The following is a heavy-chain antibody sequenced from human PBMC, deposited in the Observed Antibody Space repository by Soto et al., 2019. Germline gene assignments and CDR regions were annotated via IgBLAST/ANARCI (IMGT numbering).Heavy chain of an antibody. CDR1: GFTVSSNY. CDR2: IKQDGSEK. Sequence: PGGSPRLSCAASGFTVSSNYMSWVRRAPGKGLEWVANIKQDGSEKYYVDSVKGRFTISRDNAKNSLYLQMNSLRAEDTAVYYCARVVDFWSGYYPDAFYIWGRRTMVTGSS. J-gene: IGHJ3*02. CDR3: ARVVDFWSGYYPDAFYI. V-gene: IGHV3-7*01. D-gene: IGHD3-3*01.